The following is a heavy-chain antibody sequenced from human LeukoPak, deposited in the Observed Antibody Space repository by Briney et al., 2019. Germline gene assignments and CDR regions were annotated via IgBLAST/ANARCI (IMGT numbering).Heavy chain of an antibody. Sequence: SETLSLTCTVSGGSISSGGYSWNWIRQPPGKGLEWIGYIYHSGSTNYNPSLKSRVTISVDRSKNQFSLRLNSVTAADTAVYYCVRESKAKVASTNWYFALWGRGTLVTVSS. J-gene: IGHJ2*01. CDR3: VRESKAKVASTNWYFAL. V-gene: IGHV4-30-2*01. D-gene: IGHD2-15*01. CDR1: GGSISSGGYS. CDR2: IYHSGST.